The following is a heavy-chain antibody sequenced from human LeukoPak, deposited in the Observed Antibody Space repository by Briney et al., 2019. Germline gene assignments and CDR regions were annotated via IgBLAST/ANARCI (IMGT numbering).Heavy chain of an antibody. CDR1: GGSLSSSSYY. J-gene: IGHJ4*02. CDR2: IYYSGST. V-gene: IGHV4-39*01. Sequence: SETLSLTCTVSGGSLSSSSYYWGWLRQPPGQGLEWIGSIYYSGSTYYNPSLKSRVTISVDTSKNQFSLKLSSVTAADTAVYYCARHDYGDYKTFDYWGQGTLVTVSS. CDR3: ARHDYGDYKTFDY. D-gene: IGHD4-17*01.